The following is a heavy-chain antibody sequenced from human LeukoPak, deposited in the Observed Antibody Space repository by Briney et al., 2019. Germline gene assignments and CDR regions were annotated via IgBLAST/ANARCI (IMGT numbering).Heavy chain of an antibody. CDR3: ARVYSLLYYFDY. Sequence: GESLRLSCAASGFTFSSYAMHWVRQAPGKGLEWVAVISYDGGNKYYADSVKGRFTISRDNSKNTLYLQMNSLRAEDTAVYYCARVYSLLYYFDYWGQGTLVTVSS. CDR2: ISYDGGNK. CDR1: GFTFSSYA. V-gene: IGHV3-30*01. J-gene: IGHJ4*02. D-gene: IGHD1-26*01.